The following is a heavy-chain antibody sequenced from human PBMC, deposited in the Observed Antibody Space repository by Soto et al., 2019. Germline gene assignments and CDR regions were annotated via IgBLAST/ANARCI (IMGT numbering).Heavy chain of an antibody. CDR1: GFTFSSYA. CDR2: ISGGAGST. Sequence: EVQLLESGGGLVQPGGSLRLSCAASGFTFSSYAMSWVRQAPGKGLEWVSAISGGAGSTYYADSVKGRFTISRDNSKNTLYLQMSSLRAEDAAVYYCAKDSRSRTAVAGTGDYCGQRALVIVAA. CDR3: AKDSRSRTAVAGTGDY. V-gene: IGHV3-23*01. D-gene: IGHD6-19*01. J-gene: IGHJ4*02.